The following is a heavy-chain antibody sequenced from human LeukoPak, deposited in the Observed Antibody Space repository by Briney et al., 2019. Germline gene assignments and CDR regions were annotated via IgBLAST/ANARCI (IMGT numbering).Heavy chain of an antibody. J-gene: IGHJ6*03. CDR3: ARDRIAAADYMDV. V-gene: IGHV4-39*07. CDR2: IYYSGST. D-gene: IGHD6-13*01. CDR1: GGSISSSSYY. Sequence: SETLSLTCTVSGGSISSSSYYWGWIRQPPGKGLEWIGSIYYSGSTYYNPSLKSRVTISVDTSKNQFSLKLSSVTAADTAVYYCARDRIAAADYMDVWGKGTTVTVSS.